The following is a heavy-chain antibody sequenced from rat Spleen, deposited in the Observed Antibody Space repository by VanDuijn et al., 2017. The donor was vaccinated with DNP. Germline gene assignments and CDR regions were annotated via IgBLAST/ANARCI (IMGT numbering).Heavy chain of an antibody. CDR2: MWSDGDT. J-gene: IGHJ3*01. D-gene: IGHD1-2*01. Sequence: QVQLKESGPGLVQPSQTLSLTCTVSGFSLTSYHVHWVRQPPGKGLEWMGLMWSDGDTSYNSDLKSRLSISRDTSKSQVFLKMNSLQTEDTATYYCARDHHSSYTHWFAYWGQGTLVTVSS. CDR3: ARDHHSSYTHWFAY. CDR1: GFSLTSYH. V-gene: IGHV2-32*01.